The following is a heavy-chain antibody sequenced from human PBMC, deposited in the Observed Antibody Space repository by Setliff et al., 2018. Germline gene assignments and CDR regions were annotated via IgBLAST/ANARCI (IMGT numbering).Heavy chain of an antibody. D-gene: IGHD2-15*01. V-gene: IGHV3-33*08. CDR3: ARTCSGSGCYAGLES. CDR2: IWHDGGNK. J-gene: IGHJ4*02. CDR1: GFTFSNYR. Sequence: GESLKISCASSGFTFSNYRMHLVRQAPGKGLEWVAVIWHDGGNKYHADSVKGRFTISRDNSKNTLYLQMNSLRPEDTAVYYCARTCSGSGCYAGLESWGQGNPVTGSS.